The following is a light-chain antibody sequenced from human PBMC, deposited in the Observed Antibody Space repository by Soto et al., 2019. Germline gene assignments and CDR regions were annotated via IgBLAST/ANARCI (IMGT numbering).Light chain of an antibody. CDR3: EKYNRLPLLT. CDR2: GAS. CDR1: QSVSSN. J-gene: IGKJ4*01. Sequence: EIVMTQSPATLSVSPGERATISCRASQSVSSNLAWYQQKPGKAPRLLIYGASTRPTGIPPRFSGSGSGTEFTLTLSSLQSENFAVYYCEKYNRLPLLTFGGGTKVEIK. V-gene: IGKV3-15*01.